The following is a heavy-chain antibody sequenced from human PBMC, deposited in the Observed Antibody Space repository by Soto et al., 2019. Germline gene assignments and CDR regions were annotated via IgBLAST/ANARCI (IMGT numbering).Heavy chain of an antibody. CDR1: GFTFSNAW. CDR3: ARDMSGGTYNYYYGMDV. J-gene: IGHJ6*02. CDR2: IESGGTT. Sequence: PXXSLRLSFAASGFTFSNAWMRWVLQAPGKGLECVSIIESGGTTFYADAVQGRFTISRDNYRNSLYRQMNSLRADETAVYYCARDMSGGTYNYYYGMDVWGQGTTVTVSS. V-gene: IGHV3-66*01. D-gene: IGHD1-26*01.